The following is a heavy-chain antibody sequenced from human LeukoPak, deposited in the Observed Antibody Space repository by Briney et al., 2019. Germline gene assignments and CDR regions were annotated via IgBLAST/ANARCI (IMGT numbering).Heavy chain of an antibody. CDR2: MNPNSGNT. D-gene: IGHD6-19*01. Sequence: ASVKVSCKASGYTFTSYDINWVRQATGQGLEWMGWMNPNSGNTGYAQNFQGRVTITRNTSISTAYMELSSLRSEDTAVYYCARGLRWIAVAGTWYYFDYWGQGIPVTVSS. J-gene: IGHJ4*02. CDR1: GYTFTSYD. CDR3: ARGLRWIAVAGTWYYFDY. V-gene: IGHV1-8*03.